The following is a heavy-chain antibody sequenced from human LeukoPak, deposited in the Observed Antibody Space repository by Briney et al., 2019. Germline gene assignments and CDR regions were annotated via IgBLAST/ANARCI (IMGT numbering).Heavy chain of an antibody. Sequence: SETLSLTCTVSGVSISSTSYYWGWIRQPPGKGLEWIGSIYHSGSTYYNPSLKIRVTISIDTSKNQFSLKLSSVTAADTAVYYCARETAMVTDYYYYMDVWGKGTTVTISS. J-gene: IGHJ6*03. V-gene: IGHV4-39*01. CDR1: GVSISSTSYY. CDR2: IYHSGST. CDR3: ARETAMVTDYYYYMDV. D-gene: IGHD5-18*01.